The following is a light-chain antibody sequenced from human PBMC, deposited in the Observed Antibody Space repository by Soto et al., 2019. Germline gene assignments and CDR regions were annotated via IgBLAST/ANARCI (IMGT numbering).Light chain of an antibody. Sequence: EIELTHSPGTLSLSPWERATHSCRASQSVSSYLAWYQQKPGQAPRLLIYDASNRATGIPARFSGSGSGTDFTLTISSLEPEDFAVYYCQQRSNWPPKITLGQGTRLEIK. V-gene: IGKV3-11*01. CDR3: QQRSNWPPKIT. CDR1: QSVSSY. CDR2: DAS. J-gene: IGKJ5*01.